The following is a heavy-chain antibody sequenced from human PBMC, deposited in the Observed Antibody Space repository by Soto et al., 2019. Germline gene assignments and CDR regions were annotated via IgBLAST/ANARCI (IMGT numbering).Heavy chain of an antibody. CDR3: AKYKGYCSGGSCYVDV. CDR1: GFTFSSYA. Sequence: GGSLRLSCAASGFTFSSYAMSWVRQAPGKGLEWVSAISGSGGSTYYADSVKGRFTISRDNSKNTLYLQMNSLRAEDTAVYYCAKYKGYCSGGSCYVDVWGKGTTVTVSS. CDR2: ISGSGGST. J-gene: IGHJ6*03. V-gene: IGHV3-23*01. D-gene: IGHD2-15*01.